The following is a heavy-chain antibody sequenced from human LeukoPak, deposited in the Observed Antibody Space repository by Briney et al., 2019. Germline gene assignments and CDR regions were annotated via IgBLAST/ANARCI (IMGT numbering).Heavy chain of an antibody. V-gene: IGHV1-69*04. CDR2: SIPILGIA. CDR3: ALSVAAIYYYGMDV. CDR1: GGTFSSSA. Sequence: SVKVSCKASGGTFSSSAISWVRQAPGQGLEWMGRSIPILGIANYAQKFQGRVTITADKSTSTAYMELSSLRSEDTAVYYCALSVAAIYYYGMDVWGQGTTVTVSS. J-gene: IGHJ6*02. D-gene: IGHD2-15*01.